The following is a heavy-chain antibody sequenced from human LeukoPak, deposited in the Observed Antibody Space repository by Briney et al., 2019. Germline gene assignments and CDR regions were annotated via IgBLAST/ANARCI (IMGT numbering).Heavy chain of an antibody. D-gene: IGHD4-17*01. V-gene: IGHV3-48*04. CDR3: AKELYGEGAFDY. CDR1: GFTFSTYS. CDR2: ISGTSSLI. J-gene: IGHJ4*02. Sequence: GGSLRLSCAASGFTFSTYSMNWVRQAPGKGLEWVSYISGTSSLIYYADSVKGRFTISRDNAKNSLYLQMNSLRAEDTALYYCAKELYGEGAFDYWGQGTLVTVSS.